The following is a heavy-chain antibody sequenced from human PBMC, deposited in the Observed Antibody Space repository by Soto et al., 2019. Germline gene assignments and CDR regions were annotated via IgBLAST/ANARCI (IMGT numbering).Heavy chain of an antibody. Sequence: GGSLRLSCAASGITFRSITMNWVRQAPGKGLEWVSTISDTGGYTNYADSLRGRFTISRDKSKNTLYLQMSSLRAEDTAVYFFARVSKHAYRGSRMFDSWGRGTLVTVSS. CDR2: ISDTGGYT. V-gene: IGHV3-23*01. CDR3: ARVSKHAYRGSRMFDS. J-gene: IGHJ4*02. CDR1: GITFRSIT. D-gene: IGHD4-4*01.